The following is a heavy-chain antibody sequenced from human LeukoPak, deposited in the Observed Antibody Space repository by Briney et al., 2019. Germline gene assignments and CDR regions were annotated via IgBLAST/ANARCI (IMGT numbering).Heavy chain of an antibody. Sequence: GGSLRLSCAASGFTFSDYHMSWIRQAPGKGLEWFSYISPGGNTIYYADSMKGRVTISRDHAKDSVFLQMNSLRAEDTAVYYCARDGSRYCSSRSCYSGYYYYSMDVWGQGTTVTVSS. CDR1: GFTFSDYH. CDR2: ISPGGNTI. J-gene: IGHJ6*02. CDR3: ARDGSRYCSSRSCYSGYYYYSMDV. V-gene: IGHV3-11*01. D-gene: IGHD2-15*01.